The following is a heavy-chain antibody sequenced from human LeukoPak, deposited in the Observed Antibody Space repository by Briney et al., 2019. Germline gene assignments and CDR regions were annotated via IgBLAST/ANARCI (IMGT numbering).Heavy chain of an antibody. CDR2: INWNGGST. J-gene: IGHJ3*02. D-gene: IGHD6-19*01. Sequence: GGSLRLSCAASGFTFDDYGMSWVRQAPGKGLEWVSGINWNGGSTGYADSVKGRFTISRDNAKNSLYLQMNSLRAEDTALYYCARDSEYSSGWNDAFDIWGQGTMVTVSS. CDR1: GFTFDDYG. CDR3: ARDSEYSSGWNDAFDI. V-gene: IGHV3-20*04.